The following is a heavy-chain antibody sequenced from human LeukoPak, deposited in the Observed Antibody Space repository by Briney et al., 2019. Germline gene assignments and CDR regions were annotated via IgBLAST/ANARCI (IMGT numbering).Heavy chain of an antibody. D-gene: IGHD7-27*01. J-gene: IGHJ4*02. V-gene: IGHV3-7*01. Sequence: GGSLRLSCAASGFTFDDYGMSWVRQAPGKGLEWVANINPDGTVPSYVDSVKGRFTISRDNANNSLYLQMNSLRPEDTALYYCVKGNWGDYWGQGALVTVSS. CDR3: VKGNWGDY. CDR1: GFTFDDYG. CDR2: INPDGTVP.